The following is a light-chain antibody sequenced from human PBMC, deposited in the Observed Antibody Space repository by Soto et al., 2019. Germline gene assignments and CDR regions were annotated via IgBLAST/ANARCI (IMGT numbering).Light chain of an antibody. V-gene: IGLV2-11*01. CDR2: DVS. CDR1: SSDVGGYNY. Sequence: QSALTQPRSVSGSPGQSVTISCTGTSSDVGGYNYVSWYQQHPGKAPKLMIYDVSQRPSGVPDRFSGSKSGNTASLTISGLQADDEADYYCCSYAGSCIFVFXTGTKVTVL. CDR3: CSYAGSCIFV. J-gene: IGLJ1*01.